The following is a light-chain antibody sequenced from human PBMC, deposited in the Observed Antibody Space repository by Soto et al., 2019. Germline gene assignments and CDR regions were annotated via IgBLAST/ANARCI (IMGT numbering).Light chain of an antibody. CDR2: AAS. V-gene: IGKV3D-15*01. Sequence: EKVMTQSPATLSVSPGEGATLSCRASQYINNNLAWYQHKPGQAPRLLIFAASTRATGIPARFSGSGSGTEFTLTISSLQSEDLGVYYCQQYNNWPFTFGPGTKVDVK. CDR1: QYINNN. CDR3: QQYNNWPFT. J-gene: IGKJ3*01.